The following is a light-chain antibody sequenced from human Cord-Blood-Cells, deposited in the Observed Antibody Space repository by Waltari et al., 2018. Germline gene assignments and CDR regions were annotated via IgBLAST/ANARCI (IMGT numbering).Light chain of an antibody. V-gene: IGKV1-39*01. CDR2: AAS. Sequence: DIQMTQSPSSLSASVGDRVTITCRASQSISSYLNWYQQKPGKAPKLLIYAASSLQSGVPSRFSGSGSGTDFTLTISSLQPEEFATYYCQQSYSTPYTFGQGTTLGIK. CDR1: QSISSY. J-gene: IGKJ2*01. CDR3: QQSYSTPYT.